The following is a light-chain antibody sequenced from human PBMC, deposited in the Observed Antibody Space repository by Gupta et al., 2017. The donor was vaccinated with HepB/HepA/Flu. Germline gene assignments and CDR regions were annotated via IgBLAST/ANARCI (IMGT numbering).Light chain of an antibody. Sequence: QSVLPQPPSASAAPGQKVTISCSGSSSNIGINSVSWYQQFPGKPPKLLIKENYNRPSGIPARFSGSKSGSSATLGITGLQTGDEADYYCGPWDSSLRDVVFGGGTKLTVL. CDR2: ENY. J-gene: IGLJ3*02. V-gene: IGLV1-51*02. CDR1: SSNIGINS. CDR3: GPWDSSLRDVV.